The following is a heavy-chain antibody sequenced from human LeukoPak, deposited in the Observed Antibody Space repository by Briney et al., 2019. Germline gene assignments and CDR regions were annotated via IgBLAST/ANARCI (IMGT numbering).Heavy chain of an antibody. Sequence: PSETLSLTCTVSGGSISSYYWSWIRQPPGKGLEWIGYIYYSGSTNYNPSLKSRVTISVDTSKNQFSLKLGSVTAADTAVYYCAREESSGSFDYWGQGTLVTVSS. V-gene: IGHV4-59*01. CDR3: AREESSGSFDY. J-gene: IGHJ4*02. CDR2: IYYSGST. D-gene: IGHD3-10*01. CDR1: GGSISSYY.